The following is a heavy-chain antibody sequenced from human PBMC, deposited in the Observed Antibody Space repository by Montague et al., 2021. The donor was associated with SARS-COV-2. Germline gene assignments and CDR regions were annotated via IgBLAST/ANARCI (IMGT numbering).Heavy chain of an antibody. Sequence: SETLSLTCTVSGGTISGSYWSWIRQSPEKGLEWIGYIYYSGSTKYNPSLKSRVTVSLDTSKNQFFLKLTSVTAADTAVYYCARGFDILNYYYYTMDVWGQGSTASVA. CDR3: ARGFDILNYYYYTMDV. J-gene: IGHJ6*02. D-gene: IGHD3-9*01. CDR1: GGTISGSY. CDR2: IYYSGST. V-gene: IGHV4-59*01.